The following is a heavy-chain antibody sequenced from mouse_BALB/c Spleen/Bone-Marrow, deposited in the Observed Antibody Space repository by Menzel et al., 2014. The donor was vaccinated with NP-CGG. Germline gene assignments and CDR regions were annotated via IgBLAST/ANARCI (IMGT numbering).Heavy chain of an antibody. V-gene: IGHV1-69*02. Sequence: QVQLQQSGAELVKPGASVKLSCKASGYTFTSYWMPWVKLLSGQFLAFLGEIDPSDSYTDHNHTFKGKATLTVDKSSSTAYMQLSILTSEDSAVYYCARSRGYYDYWYFDVWGAGTTVTVSS. D-gene: IGHD2-4*01. CDR1: GYTFTSYW. CDR3: ARSRGYYDYWYFDV. CDR2: IDPSDSYT. J-gene: IGHJ1*01.